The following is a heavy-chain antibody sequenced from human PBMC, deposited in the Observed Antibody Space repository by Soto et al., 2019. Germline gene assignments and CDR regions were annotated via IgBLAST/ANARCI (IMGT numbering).Heavy chain of an antibody. CDR3: ARYCSGGSCYPPPYGMDV. J-gene: IGHJ6*02. CDR2: ISSSSSTI. CDR1: GFTFSSYS. D-gene: IGHD2-15*01. Sequence: GGSLRLSCAASGFTFSSYSMNWVRQAPGKGLEWVSYISSSSSTIYYADSVKGRFTISRDNAKNSLYLQMNSLRDEDTAVYYCARYCSGGSCYPPPYGMDVWGQGTTVTVSS. V-gene: IGHV3-48*02.